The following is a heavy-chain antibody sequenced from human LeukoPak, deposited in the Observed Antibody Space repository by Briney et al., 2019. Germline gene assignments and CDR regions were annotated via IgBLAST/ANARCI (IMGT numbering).Heavy chain of an antibody. J-gene: IGHJ4*02. CDR3: ARGGRITMIVVVIGSDY. CDR2: INPNSGGT. V-gene: IGHV1-2*06. CDR1: GCTFTGYY. D-gene: IGHD3-22*01. Sequence: ASVKVSCKASGCTFTGYYMHWVRQAPGQGLEWMGRINPNSGGTNYAQKFQGRVTMTRDTSISTAYMELSRLRSDDTAVYYCARGGRITMIVVVIGSDYWGQGTLVTVSS.